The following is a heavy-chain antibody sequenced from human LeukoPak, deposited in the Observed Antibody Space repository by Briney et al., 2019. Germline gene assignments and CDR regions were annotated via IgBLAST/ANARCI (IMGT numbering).Heavy chain of an antibody. CDR1: GGSFSGYY. J-gene: IGHJ6*04. Sequence: SETLSLTCAVYGGSFSGYYWSWIRQPPGKGLEWIGEINHSGSTNYNPSLKSRVTISVDTSKNQFSLRLSSVTAADTAVYYCARQGGYSSPFSVWGKGTTVAVSS. D-gene: IGHD6-13*01. CDR2: INHSGST. V-gene: IGHV4-34*01. CDR3: ARQGGYSSPFSV.